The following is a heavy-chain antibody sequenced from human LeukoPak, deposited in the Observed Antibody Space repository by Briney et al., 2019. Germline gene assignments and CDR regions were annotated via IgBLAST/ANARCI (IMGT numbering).Heavy chain of an antibody. CDR3: ARTNWNYVEIDY. CDR1: GYTFTSYD. CDR2: MNPNSGNT. V-gene: IGHV1-8*01. J-gene: IGHJ4*02. Sequence: ASVKVSCKASGYTFTSYDINWVRQATGQGLEWMGWMNPNSGNTGYAQKIQGRVTMTRNTSISTAYMELSSLRSEDTAVYYCARTNWNYVEIDYWGQGTLVTVSS. D-gene: IGHD1-7*01.